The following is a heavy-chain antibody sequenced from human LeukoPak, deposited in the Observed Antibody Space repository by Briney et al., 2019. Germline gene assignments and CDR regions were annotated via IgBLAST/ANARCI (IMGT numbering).Heavy chain of an antibody. CDR2: ISSSSSTI. J-gene: IGHJ4*02. V-gene: IGHV3-48*01. D-gene: IGHD3-10*01. CDR3: AKDFDGGDY. Sequence: GGSLRLSCAASGVTFSSYSMNWVRQAPGKGLEWVSYISSSSSTIYYADSVKGRFTISRDNSKNTLYLQMNSLRAEDTAVYYCAKDFDGGDYWGQGTLVTVSS. CDR1: GVTFSSYS.